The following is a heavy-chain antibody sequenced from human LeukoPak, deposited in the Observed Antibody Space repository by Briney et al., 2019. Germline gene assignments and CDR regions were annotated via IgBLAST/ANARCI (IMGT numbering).Heavy chain of an antibody. CDR1: GGTFSSYA. CDR2: IIPIFGTA. Sequence: SVKVSCKASGGTFSSYAISWVRQAPGQGLEWMGGIIPIFGTANYAQKFQGRVTITADESTSTAYMELSSLRSEDTAVYYCAHSTYYDFWSGYWGTSVNWFDPWGQGTLVTVSS. J-gene: IGHJ5*02. V-gene: IGHV1-69*13. CDR3: AHSTYYDFWSGYWGTSVNWFDP. D-gene: IGHD3-3*01.